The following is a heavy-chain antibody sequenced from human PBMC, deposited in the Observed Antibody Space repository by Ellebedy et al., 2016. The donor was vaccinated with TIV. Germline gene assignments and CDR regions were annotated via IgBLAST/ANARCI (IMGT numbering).Heavy chain of an antibody. CDR2: FDPEEGKT. V-gene: IGHV1-24*01. CDR3: ATQRGGRSYYKSDALSLALDI. D-gene: IGHD3-10*01. J-gene: IGHJ3*02. CDR1: GHILTELS. Sequence: AASVKVSCKVSGHILTELSIHWARHIPGKGLEWMGGFDPEEGKTVYATRFQDRVTLTEDTSTDTTYMELSSLRSEDTAFYYCATQRGGRSYYKSDALSLALDIWGQGTMVTVSS.